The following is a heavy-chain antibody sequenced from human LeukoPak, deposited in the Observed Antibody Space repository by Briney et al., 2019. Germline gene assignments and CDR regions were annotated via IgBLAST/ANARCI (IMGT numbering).Heavy chain of an antibody. CDR2: ISSSGSTI. J-gene: IGHJ4*02. D-gene: IGHD2-2*01. V-gene: IGHV3-11*01. Sequence: GGSLRLSCAASGFTFSDYYMSWIRQAPGKGLEWVSYISSSGSTIYYADSVKGRFTISKDNAKNSLYLQMNSLRAEDTAVYYCASGSYQLPFDYWGQGTLVTVSS. CDR3: ASGSYQLPFDY. CDR1: GFTFSDYY.